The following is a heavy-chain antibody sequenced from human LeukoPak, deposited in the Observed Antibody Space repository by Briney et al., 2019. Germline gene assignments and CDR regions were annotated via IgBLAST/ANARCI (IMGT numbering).Heavy chain of an antibody. V-gene: IGHV3-30*02. Sequence: GGSLRLSCAASGFTFSSYGMHWVRQAPGKGLEWVAFIRYDGSNKYYADSVKGRFTISRDNSKNTLYLQMNGLRAEDTAVYYCAKDATKITIFGVVIIGAFDIWGQGTMVTVSS. CDR3: AKDATKITIFGVVIIGAFDI. D-gene: IGHD3-3*01. J-gene: IGHJ3*02. CDR1: GFTFSSYG. CDR2: IRYDGSNK.